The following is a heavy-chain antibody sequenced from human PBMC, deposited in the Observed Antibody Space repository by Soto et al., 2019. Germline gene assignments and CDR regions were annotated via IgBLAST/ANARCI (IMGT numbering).Heavy chain of an antibody. CDR3: ARSLPTATTIGWFDP. Sequence: SETLSLTCTVSGGSISSYYWSWIRQPPGKGLEWIGYIYYSGSTNYNPSLKSRVTISVDTSKNQFSLKLSSVTAADTAVYYCARSLPTATTIGWFDPWGQGTLVTVS. D-gene: IGHD4-17*01. V-gene: IGHV4-59*01. CDR1: GGSISSYY. J-gene: IGHJ5*02. CDR2: IYYSGST.